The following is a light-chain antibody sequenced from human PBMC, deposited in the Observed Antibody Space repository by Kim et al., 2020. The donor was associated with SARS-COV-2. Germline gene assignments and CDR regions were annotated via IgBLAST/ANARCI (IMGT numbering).Light chain of an antibody. CDR2: GTS. CDR3: QQYDDWPPWT. J-gene: IGKJ1*01. CDR1: QSVGSN. V-gene: IGKV3-15*01. Sequence: SPGERATLSCRASQSVGSNVAWYQQKPGQAPRLLIYGTSTRATGIPARFSGSGSWTEFTLTISSLQSEDLAVYHCQQYDDWPPWTFGQGTKVDIK.